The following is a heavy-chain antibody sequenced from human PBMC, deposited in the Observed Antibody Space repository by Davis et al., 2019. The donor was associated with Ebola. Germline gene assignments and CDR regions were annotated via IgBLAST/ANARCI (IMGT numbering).Heavy chain of an antibody. J-gene: IGHJ4*02. Sequence: MPSETLSLTCTVSGGSISSYYWSWIRQPPGKGLEWIGYIYYSGSTNYNPSLKSRVTISVDRSKNQFSLNLTSVTAADTALYFWARHDWRYSETNYWGQGILVTVSS. V-gene: IGHV4-59*08. CDR1: GGSISSYY. CDR2: IYYSGST. CDR3: ARHDWRYSETNY. D-gene: IGHD5-12*01.